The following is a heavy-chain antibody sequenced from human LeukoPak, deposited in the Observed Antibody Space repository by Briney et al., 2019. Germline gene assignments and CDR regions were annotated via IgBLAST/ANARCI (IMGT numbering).Heavy chain of an antibody. CDR3: AREHSSSSGKVFDY. Sequence: ASVKVSCKASGYTIPGYYMHWVRQAPEQGLEWMGWINPNSGGTNYAQKFQGRVTMTRDTSISTAYMELSRLRSDDTAVYYCAREHSSSSGKVFDYWGQGTLVTVSS. D-gene: IGHD6-6*01. CDR1: GYTIPGYY. V-gene: IGHV1-2*02. CDR2: INPNSGGT. J-gene: IGHJ4*02.